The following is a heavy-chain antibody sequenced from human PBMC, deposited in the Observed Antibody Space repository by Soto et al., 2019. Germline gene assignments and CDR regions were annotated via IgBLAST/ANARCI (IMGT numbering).Heavy chain of an antibody. V-gene: IGHV4-4*07. D-gene: IGHD3-10*01. CDR1: GGSISSYY. Sequence: SETLSLTCTASGGSISSYYWSWIRQPAGKGLEWIGRIYTSGSTNYNPSLKSRVTMSVDTSKNQFSLKLSSVTAADTAVYYCASLGHYYGSGSYYYYFDYWGQGTLVTVSS. CDR2: IYTSGST. CDR3: ASLGHYYGSGSYYYYFDY. J-gene: IGHJ4*02.